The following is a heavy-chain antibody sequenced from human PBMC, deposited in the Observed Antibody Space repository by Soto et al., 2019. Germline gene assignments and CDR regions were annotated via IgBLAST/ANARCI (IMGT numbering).Heavy chain of an antibody. CDR3: ARALPVAKGGFDP. CDR2: IYTAGGT. V-gene: IGHV3-53*01. Sequence: LSPSCAGSGFTVSNTDMTCVRQPPGKGLECASVIYTAGGTNYADSVKGRFIISRDNSKNTLYLQMNSPRAEDTAVYYCARALPVAKGGFDPWGQRTLVTVS. J-gene: IGHJ5*02. CDR1: GFTVSNTD. D-gene: IGHD2-2*01.